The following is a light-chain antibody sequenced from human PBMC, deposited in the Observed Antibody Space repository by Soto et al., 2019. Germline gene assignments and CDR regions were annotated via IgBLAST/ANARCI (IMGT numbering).Light chain of an antibody. CDR3: TSFSSSTSLYV. CDR2: QVT. Sequence: QSALTQPASVSGSLGQSITISCTGTTRDIAGYNYISWYQQLPGKAPKLMIYQVTIRPSGISNRFSGSKSGNTASLTISGLQAEDEADYYCTSFSSSTSLYVFGPRTKVTVL. J-gene: IGLJ1*01. CDR1: TRDIAGYNY. V-gene: IGLV2-14*01.